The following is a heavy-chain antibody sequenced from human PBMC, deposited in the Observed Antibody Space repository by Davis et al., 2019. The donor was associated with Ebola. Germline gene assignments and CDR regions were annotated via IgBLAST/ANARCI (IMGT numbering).Heavy chain of an antibody. V-gene: IGHV4-61*03. CDR3: ARQVCSGTSCYRLDYYYHMDV. J-gene: IGHJ6*03. D-gene: IGHD2-2*01. CDR2: LYHGGRTDYNPST. CDR1: GGSFTSGGRA. Sequence: PSETLSLTCTVSGGSFTSGGRAWSWIRQPPGKGLEWVGYLYHGGRTDYNPSTTYNPSLKSRVSFSLVTSKNHFSLRLSSVTAADTAVYYCARQVCSGTSCYRLDYYYHMDVWGKGTTVTVSS.